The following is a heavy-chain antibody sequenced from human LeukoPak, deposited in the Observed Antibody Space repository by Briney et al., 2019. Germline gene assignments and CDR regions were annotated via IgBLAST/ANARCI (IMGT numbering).Heavy chain of an antibody. CDR3: ARRSGYSYGYSDY. J-gene: IGHJ4*02. V-gene: IGHV4-34*01. CDR1: GGSFSGYY. Sequence: SETLSLTCAAYGGSFSGYYWSWIRQPPGKGLEWIGEINHSGSTNYNPSLKSRVTISVDTSKNQFSLKLSSVTAADTAVYYCARRSGYSYGYSDYWGQGTLVTVSS. D-gene: IGHD5-18*01. CDR2: INHSGST.